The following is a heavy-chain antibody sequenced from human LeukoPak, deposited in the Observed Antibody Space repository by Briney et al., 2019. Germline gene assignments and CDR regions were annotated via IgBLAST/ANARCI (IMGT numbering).Heavy chain of an antibody. CDR2: IAPGDSDT. CDR3: ARGDCSGGNCHFDY. CDR1: GYSFTAYW. J-gene: IGHJ4*02. Sequence: GESLKISRKGSGYSFTAYWIGWVRQMPGKGLELMGIIAPGDSDTRYNPAFQGQVTISADKSISTAYLQWSSLKASDTAMYYCARGDCSGGNCHFDYWGQGTLVTVSS. V-gene: IGHV5-51*01. D-gene: IGHD2-15*01.